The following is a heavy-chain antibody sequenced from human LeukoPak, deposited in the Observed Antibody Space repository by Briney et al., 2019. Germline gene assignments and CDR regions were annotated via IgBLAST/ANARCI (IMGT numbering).Heavy chain of an antibody. Sequence: SETLSLTCAVYGGSFSGYYWSWIRQPPGKGLEWIGEINHSGSTNYNPSLKSRVTISVDTSKNQFSLKLSSVTAADTAVYYCARGGWLLLRGLGAFDIWGQGTMVTVSS. V-gene: IGHV4-34*01. CDR3: ARGGWLLLRGLGAFDI. CDR2: INHSGST. D-gene: IGHD3-22*01. CDR1: GGSFSGYY. J-gene: IGHJ3*02.